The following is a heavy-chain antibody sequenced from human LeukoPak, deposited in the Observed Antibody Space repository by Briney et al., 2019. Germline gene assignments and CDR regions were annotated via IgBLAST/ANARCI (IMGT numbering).Heavy chain of an antibody. J-gene: IGHJ5*02. Sequence: GGSLRLSCAASGFTFSSYAMSWVRQAPGKGLEWVSAISGSGGSTYYADSVKGRFTISRDNSKNTLYLQMNSLRAEDTAVYYCATTPLPSNYDFWSGYFGWFDPWGQGTLVTVPS. CDR2: ISGSGGST. CDR1: GFTFSSYA. CDR3: ATTPLPSNYDFWSGYFGWFDP. V-gene: IGHV3-23*01. D-gene: IGHD3-3*01.